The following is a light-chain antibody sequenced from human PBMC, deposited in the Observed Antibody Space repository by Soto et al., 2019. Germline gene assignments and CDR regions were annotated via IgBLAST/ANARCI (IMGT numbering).Light chain of an antibody. CDR1: ESVSSN. J-gene: IGKJ1*01. Sequence: IVMMQSPATLSVSPGESATLFCRASESVSSNLAWYQQKPGQAPRLLIYGASTRATGIPATFSGSGSGTEFTLHISSLKSEDLAVYYCQQYSKWPLSFGQGTKVEIK. CDR3: QQYSKWPLS. CDR2: GAS. V-gene: IGKV3-15*01.